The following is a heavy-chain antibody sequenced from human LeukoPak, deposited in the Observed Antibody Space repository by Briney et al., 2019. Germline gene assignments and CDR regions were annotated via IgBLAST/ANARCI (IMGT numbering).Heavy chain of an antibody. CDR1: GYTFTSYG. Sequence: GASVTVSCTASGYTFTSYGISWVRQALGQGLEWMGWISAYNGNTNYAQKLQGRVTMTTDTSTSTAYMELRSLRSDDTAVYYCARDSGSYYTYWGQGTLVTVSS. CDR2: ISAYNGNT. D-gene: IGHD1-26*01. CDR3: ARDSGSYYTY. J-gene: IGHJ4*02. V-gene: IGHV1-18*01.